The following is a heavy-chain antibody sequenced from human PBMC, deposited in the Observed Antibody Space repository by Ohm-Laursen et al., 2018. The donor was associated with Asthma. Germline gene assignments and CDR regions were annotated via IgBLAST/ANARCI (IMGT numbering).Heavy chain of an antibody. CDR2: ISFDGSDK. D-gene: IGHD6-19*01. CDR3: VRDSYRSGWYGQFDY. V-gene: IGHV3-30-3*01. Sequence: SLRLSCAAPGFTFSNYAFHWVRQAPGKGLEWVALISFDGSDKNHGDSVKDRFTISRDNSKNTLYLEMNSLRGEDTAVYYCVRDSYRSGWYGQFDYWGQGTLVTVSS. J-gene: IGHJ4*02. CDR1: GFTFSNYA.